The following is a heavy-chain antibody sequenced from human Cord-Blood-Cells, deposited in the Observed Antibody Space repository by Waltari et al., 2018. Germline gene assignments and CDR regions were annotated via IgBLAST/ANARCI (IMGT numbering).Heavy chain of an antibody. D-gene: IGHD3-10*01. V-gene: IGHV3-23*01. J-gene: IGHJ6*03. Sequence: EVQLLESGGGLVQPGGSLRLSCAASGFTFSSYAMSWVRQAPGKGLEWVSAISGSGGSTYDADSVKGRFTISRDNSKNTLYLQMNSLGAEDTAVYYCAIPWFGELFYYYYYMDVWGKGTTVTVSS. CDR3: AIPWFGELFYYYYYMDV. CDR2: ISGSGGST. CDR1: GFTFSSYA.